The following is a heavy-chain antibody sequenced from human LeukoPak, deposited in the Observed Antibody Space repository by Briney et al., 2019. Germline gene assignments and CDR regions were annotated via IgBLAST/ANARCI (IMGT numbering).Heavy chain of an antibody. V-gene: IGHV3-53*01. D-gene: IGHD4-17*01. J-gene: IGHJ4*02. CDR1: GFTVSSNY. CDR2: IYSGGST. Sequence: GGSLRLSCAASGFTVSSNYMSWVRQAPGKGLGWVSVIYSGGSTYYADSVKGRFTISRDNSKNTLYLQMNSLRAEDTAVYYCARVPGYDDYGDFYYFDYWGQGTLVTVSS. CDR3: ARVPGYDDYGDFYYFDY.